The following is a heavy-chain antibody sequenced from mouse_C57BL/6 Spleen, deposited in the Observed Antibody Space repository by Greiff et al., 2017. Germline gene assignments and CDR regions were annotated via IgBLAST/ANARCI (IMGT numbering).Heavy chain of an antibody. Sequence: QVQLQQSGAELVRPGTSVKVSCKASGYAFTNYLIEWVKQRPGQGLEWIGVINPGSGGTNYNEKFKGKATLTVDKSSSTAYMQLSSLTSEDSAVYYCASRVDYALDYWGQGTTLTVSS. CDR1: GYAFTNYL. CDR2: INPGSGGT. CDR3: ASRVDYALDY. D-gene: IGHD2-4*01. V-gene: IGHV1-54*01. J-gene: IGHJ2*01.